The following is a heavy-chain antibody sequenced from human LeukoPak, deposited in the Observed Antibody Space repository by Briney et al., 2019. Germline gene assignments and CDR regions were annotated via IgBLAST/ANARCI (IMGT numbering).Heavy chain of an antibody. D-gene: IGHD5-18*01. CDR2: IKQDGSEK. V-gene: IGHV3-7*01. CDR1: GFTFSSYW. Sequence: GGSLRLSCAASGFTFSSYWMSWVRQAPGRGLEWAANIKQDGSEKDYVDSVKGRFTISRDNAKNSLFLQMNSLRVEDTAVYYCARGASGIQLWFFDPWGQGTLVSVSA. J-gene: IGHJ5*02. CDR3: ARGASGIQLWFFDP.